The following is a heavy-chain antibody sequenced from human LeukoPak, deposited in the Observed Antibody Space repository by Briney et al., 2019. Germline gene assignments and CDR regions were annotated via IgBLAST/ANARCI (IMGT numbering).Heavy chain of an antibody. J-gene: IGHJ4*02. CDR2: IKQDESEI. CDR1: GFIFSSYW. V-gene: IGHV3-7*04. CDR3: ARDVY. Sequence: PGGSLRLSCAASGFIFSSYWMSWVRQAPGKGLEWVANIKQDESEIYYVDSVKGRFTISRDNTKNSLYLQMNNLRAEDTAVFYCARDVYWGPGTLVTVSS.